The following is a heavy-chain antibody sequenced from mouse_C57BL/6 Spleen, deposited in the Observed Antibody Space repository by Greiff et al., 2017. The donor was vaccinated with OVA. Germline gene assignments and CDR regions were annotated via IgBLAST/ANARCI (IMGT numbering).Heavy chain of an antibody. D-gene: IGHD4-1*01. Sequence: QVQLKESGAELVRPGASVTLSCKASGYTFTDYEMHWVKQTPVHGLEWIGAIDPETGGTAYNQKFKGKAILTADKSSSTAYMELRSLTSEDSAVYYCTRMRNWEALDVWGTGTTVTVSS. V-gene: IGHV1-15*01. CDR1: GYTFTDYE. J-gene: IGHJ1*03. CDR3: TRMRNWEALDV. CDR2: IDPETGGT.